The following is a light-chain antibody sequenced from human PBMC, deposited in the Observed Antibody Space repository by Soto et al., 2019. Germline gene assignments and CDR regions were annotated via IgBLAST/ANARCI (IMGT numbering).Light chain of an antibody. J-gene: IGKJ4*01. CDR2: GAS. V-gene: IGKV3-20*01. CDR1: QSVSSRY. Sequence: EIVLTQSPGTLSLSPWERAALSCRASQSVSSRYLAWYQQKPGQAPRLLIYGASSRATGIPDRFSGGGSGTDFNLTISRLEPEDFAVYYCQQYGSSPPITFGGGTKVEIK. CDR3: QQYGSSPPIT.